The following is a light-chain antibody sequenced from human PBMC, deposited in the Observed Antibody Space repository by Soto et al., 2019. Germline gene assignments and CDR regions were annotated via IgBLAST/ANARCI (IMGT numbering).Light chain of an antibody. CDR3: QESYTNHLT. CDR1: QSISSY. J-gene: IGKJ4*01. Sequence: DVQMTQSPSSLSASIGDRFTVTCRASQSISSYLNWYQHKPGKAPKLLIHAASNLESGVPSRFSGSGSGTEFTLTISSLQREDFATYYCQESYTNHLTFGGGTKVDIK. CDR2: AAS. V-gene: IGKV1-39*01.